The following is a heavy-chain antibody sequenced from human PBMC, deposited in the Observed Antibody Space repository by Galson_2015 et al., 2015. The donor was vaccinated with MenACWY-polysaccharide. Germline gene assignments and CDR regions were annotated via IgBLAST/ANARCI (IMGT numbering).Heavy chain of an antibody. J-gene: IGHJ4*02. CDR1: GASISRRDW. V-gene: IGHV4-4*02. Sequence: ETLSLTCAVSGASISRRDWWTWVRQPPGKGLEWIGEISHRGTTNYNPSLKSRVTISVDKSKNQFSPKLNSVTAADTAVYYFARKFDNWGQGSLVTVPS. CDR2: ISHRGTT. CDR3: ARKFDN.